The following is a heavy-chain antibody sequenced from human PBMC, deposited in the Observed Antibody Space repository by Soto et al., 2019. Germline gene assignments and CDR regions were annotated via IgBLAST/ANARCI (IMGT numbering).Heavy chain of an antibody. CDR3: AKAFLEAAAIPYYYGMDV. J-gene: IGHJ6*02. CDR2: ISGSGGST. CDR1: GFTFSSYA. Sequence: EVQLLESGGGLVQPGGSLRLSCAASGFTFSSYAMSWVRQAPGKGLEWVSAISGSGGSTYYADSVKGRFTISRDNSKNTLYLQMNSLRAEDTAVYYCAKAFLEAAAIPYYYGMDVWGQGTTVTVSS. V-gene: IGHV3-23*01. D-gene: IGHD6-13*01.